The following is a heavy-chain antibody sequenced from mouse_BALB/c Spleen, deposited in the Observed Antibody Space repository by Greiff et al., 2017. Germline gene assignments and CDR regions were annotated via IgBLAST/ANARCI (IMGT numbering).Heavy chain of an antibody. CDR1: GFNIKDTY. V-gene: IGHV14-3*02. CDR3: AIIYYGYDKDFDY. Sequence: VQLQQSGAELVKPGASVKLSCTASGFNIKDTYMHWVKQRPEQGLEWIGRIDPANGNTKYDPKFQGKATITADTSSNTAYLQLSSLTSEDTAVYYCAIIYYGYDKDFDYWGQGTTLTVSS. D-gene: IGHD2-2*01. CDR2: IDPANGNT. J-gene: IGHJ2*01.